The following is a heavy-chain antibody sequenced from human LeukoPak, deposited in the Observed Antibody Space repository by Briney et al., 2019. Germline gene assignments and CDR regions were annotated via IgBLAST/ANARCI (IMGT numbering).Heavy chain of an antibody. Sequence: PSQTLSLTCTVSGGSISSGSYYWSWIRQPAGKGLEWIGRIYTSGSTNYNPSLKSRVTISVDTSKNQFSLKLSSVTAADTAVYYCARDGDYCSSTSCHELAFDIWGQGTMVTVSS. D-gene: IGHD2-2*01. V-gene: IGHV4-61*02. CDR2: IYTSGST. J-gene: IGHJ3*02. CDR3: ARDGDYCSSTSCHELAFDI. CDR1: GGSISSGSYY.